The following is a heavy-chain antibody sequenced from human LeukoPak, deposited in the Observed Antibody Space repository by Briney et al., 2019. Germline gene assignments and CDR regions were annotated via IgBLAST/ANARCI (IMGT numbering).Heavy chain of an antibody. CDR3: ARGSNYYYDVTADYPRY. CDR2: INPSGGTT. J-gene: IGHJ4*02. Sequence: ASVKVSCKTSGYTFATYYIHWVRQAPGQGLEWLGIINPSGGTTTYAQKFQGRVTMTRDTSTSTVYMELNTLRSEDTAVYYCARGSNYYYDVTADYPRYWGQGTLVTVSS. D-gene: IGHD3-22*01. CDR1: GYTFATYY. V-gene: IGHV1-46*01.